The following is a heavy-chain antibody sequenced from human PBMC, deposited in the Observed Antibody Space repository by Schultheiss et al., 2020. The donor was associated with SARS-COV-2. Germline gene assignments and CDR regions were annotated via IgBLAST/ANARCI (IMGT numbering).Heavy chain of an antibody. CDR3: ARERQQLAINNDYYYYGMDV. Sequence: GGSLRLSCTASGFTFGDYAMSWFRQAPGKGLEWVAVISYDGSNKYYADSVKGRFTISRDNSKNTLYLQMNSLRAEDTAVYYCARERQQLAINNDYYYYGMDVWGQGTTVTVSS. J-gene: IGHJ6*02. V-gene: IGHV3-30-3*01. D-gene: IGHD6-13*01. CDR1: GFTFGDYA. CDR2: ISYDGSNK.